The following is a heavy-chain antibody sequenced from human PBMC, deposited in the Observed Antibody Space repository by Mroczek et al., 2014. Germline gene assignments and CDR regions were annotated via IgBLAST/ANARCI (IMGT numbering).Heavy chain of an antibody. CDR2: IWYDGSNK. Sequence: QVQLVQSGGGVVQPGRSLRLSCAASGFTFSSYGMHWVRQAPGKGLEWVAVIWYDGSNKYYADSVKGRFTISRDNSKNTLYLQMNSLRAEDTAVYYCARDDLQNYGDYSLAGMDVVGPRDHGHPSP. D-gene: IGHD4-17*01. CDR1: GFTFSSYG. V-gene: IGHV3-33*01. CDR3: ARDDLQNYGDYSLAGMDV. J-gene: IGHJ6*02.